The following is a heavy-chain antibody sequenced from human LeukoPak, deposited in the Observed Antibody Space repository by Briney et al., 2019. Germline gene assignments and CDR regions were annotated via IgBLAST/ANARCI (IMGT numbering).Heavy chain of an antibody. J-gene: IGHJ4*02. Sequence: GGSLRLSCAASAFTFSNYAMTWVRQAPGKGLEWVSAITGTGGNTYYADSVRGRFTISRDNSKNTLYLRMNSLRAEDTAVYYCARDRRATYYYDSSFDYWGQGTLVTVSS. D-gene: IGHD3-22*01. CDR3: ARDRRATYYYDSSFDY. CDR1: AFTFSNYA. CDR2: ITGTGGNT. V-gene: IGHV3-23*01.